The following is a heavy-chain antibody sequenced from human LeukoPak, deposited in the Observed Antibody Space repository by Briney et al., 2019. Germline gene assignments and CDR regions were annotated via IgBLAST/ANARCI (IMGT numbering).Heavy chain of an antibody. D-gene: IGHD6-19*01. Sequence: GASVKVSCKASGYSFTSYGISWVRQAPGQGLEWMGWISSYGSNTNYARRLQGRVTMTTDTSTSTAYMELRSLRSDDSAVYYCARNNGNSSGWYWGYFDLWGRGTLVTVSS. CDR2: ISSYGSNT. J-gene: IGHJ2*01. CDR3: ARNNGNSSGWYWGYFDL. CDR1: GYSFTSYG. V-gene: IGHV1-18*01.